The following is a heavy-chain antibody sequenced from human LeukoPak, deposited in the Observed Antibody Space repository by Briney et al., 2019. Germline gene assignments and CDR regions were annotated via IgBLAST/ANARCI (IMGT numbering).Heavy chain of an antibody. J-gene: IGHJ4*02. CDR2: INPNSGGT. Sequence: ASVKVSCKASGYTFTGYYMHWVRQAPGQGLEWMGRINPNSGGTNYAQKFQGRVTITADESTSTAYMELSSLRSEDTAVYYRASDPPGPPRYGGQEPLVTVP. CDR3: ASDPPGPPRY. V-gene: IGHV1-2*06. CDR1: GYTFTGYY.